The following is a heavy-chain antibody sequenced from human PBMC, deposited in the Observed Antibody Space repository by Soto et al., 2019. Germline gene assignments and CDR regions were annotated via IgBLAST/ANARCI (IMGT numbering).Heavy chain of an antibody. CDR1: GFTFSSYA. CDR2: ISSNGGST. V-gene: IGHV3-64*01. D-gene: IGHD2-15*01. Sequence: EVQLVESGGGLVQPGGSLRLSCAASGFTFSSYAMHWVRQAPGKGLEYVSAISSNGGSTYYANSVKGRFTISRDNSKNTLYLQMGSLRAEDMAVYYCAREMAYCSGGSCYPKPIDYWGQGNLVTVSS. CDR3: AREMAYCSGGSCYPKPIDY. J-gene: IGHJ4*02.